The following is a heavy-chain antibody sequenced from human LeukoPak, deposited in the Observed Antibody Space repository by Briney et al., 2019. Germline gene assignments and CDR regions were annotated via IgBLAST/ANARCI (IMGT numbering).Heavy chain of an antibody. J-gene: IGHJ4*02. CDR2: ISGSGGST. D-gene: IGHD2-15*01. CDR1: GFTFSSYA. CDR3: AKETGSYCSGGSCYPIDY. V-gene: IGHV3-23*01. Sequence: GGSLRLSCAASGFTFSSYAMHWVRQAPGKGLEWVSAISGSGGSTYYADSVKGRFTISRDNSKNTLYLQMNSLRAEDTAVYYCAKETGSYCSGGSCYPIDYWGQGTLVTVSS.